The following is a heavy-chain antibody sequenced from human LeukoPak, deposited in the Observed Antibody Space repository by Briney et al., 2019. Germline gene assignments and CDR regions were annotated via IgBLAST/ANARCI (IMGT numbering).Heavy chain of an antibody. D-gene: IGHD3-22*01. CDR1: GGSFSGYY. Sequence: SETLSLTCAVYGGSFSGYYWSWIRQPPGKGLEWIGEINHSGSTNYNPSLKSRVTISVDTSKNQFSLKLSSVTAADTAVYYCARARPHYYDSSGYIASDYWGQGTLVTVSS. CDR2: INHSGST. V-gene: IGHV4-34*01. CDR3: ARARPHYYDSSGYIASDY. J-gene: IGHJ4*02.